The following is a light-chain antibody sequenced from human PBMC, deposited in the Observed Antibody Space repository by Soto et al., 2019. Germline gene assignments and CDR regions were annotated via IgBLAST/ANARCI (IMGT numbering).Light chain of an antibody. CDR3: SSYTTTGTPV. V-gene: IGLV2-14*01. J-gene: IGLJ2*01. CDR1: SSDVGGYNY. CDR2: EVS. Sequence: QSALTQPASVSGSPGQTITISCTGTSSDVGGYNYLSWYQQHPGKAPKVMIYEVSNRPSGVSNRFSGSKSGNTASLTISGLQAVDEADYFCSSYTTTGTPVFGGGTKLT.